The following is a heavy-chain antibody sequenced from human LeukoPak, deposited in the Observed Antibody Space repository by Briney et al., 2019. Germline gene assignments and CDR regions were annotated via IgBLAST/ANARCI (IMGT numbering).Heavy chain of an antibody. CDR3: ARPARSGVVTYFDY. Sequence: SETLSLTCTVSGGSISSGDYYWSWIRQPPGKGLEWIGYIYFSGSTYYNPSLKSRVTISVDTSKNQCSLKLSSVTAADTAVYYCARPARSGVVTYFDYWGQGTLVTVSS. D-gene: IGHD3-3*01. V-gene: IGHV4-30-4*08. CDR1: GGSISSGDYY. CDR2: IYFSGST. J-gene: IGHJ4*02.